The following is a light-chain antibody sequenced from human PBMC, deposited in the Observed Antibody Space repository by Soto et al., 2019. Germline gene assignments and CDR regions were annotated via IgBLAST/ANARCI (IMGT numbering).Light chain of an antibody. V-gene: IGKV3-15*01. CDR2: RAS. CDR1: QSVSSN. J-gene: IGKJ2*01. Sequence: EIVMTQSPATLSVSPGERVTLSCRASQSVSSNLVWYQQKPGQAPRLLIYRASIRATGIPARFSGSGSGTEFTLTISSLQSEDFAVYYCQQYDRWPPNYTFGQGTKV. CDR3: QQYDRWPPNYT.